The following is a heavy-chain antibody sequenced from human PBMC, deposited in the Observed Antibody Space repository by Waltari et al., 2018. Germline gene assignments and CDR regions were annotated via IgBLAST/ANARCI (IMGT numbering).Heavy chain of an antibody. D-gene: IGHD5-12*01. CDR1: GSTFSSYT. CDR2: IIPILGIA. J-gene: IGHJ4*02. V-gene: IGHV1-69*02. CDR3: ARNKRDGYNYY. Sequence: QVQLVQSGAEVKKPGSSVKVSCKASGSTFSSYTISWVRQAPGQGLEWMGRIIPILGIANYAQKFQGRVTITADKSTSTAYMELSSLRSEDTAVYYCARNKRDGYNYYWGQGTLVTVSS.